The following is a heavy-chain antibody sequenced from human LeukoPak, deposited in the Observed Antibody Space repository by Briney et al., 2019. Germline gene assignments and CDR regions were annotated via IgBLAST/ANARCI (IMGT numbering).Heavy chain of an antibody. Sequence: ASVKVSCKASGYTFTSYGISWVRQAPGQGLEWMGWISAYNGNTNYAQKLQGRVTMTTDTSTSTAYMELRSLRSDDTAVYYCARDRIPTVTTSWVYGYWGQGTLVTVSS. CDR3: ARDRIPTVTTSWVYGY. CDR2: ISAYNGNT. J-gene: IGHJ4*02. D-gene: IGHD4-11*01. V-gene: IGHV1-18*01. CDR1: GYTFTSYG.